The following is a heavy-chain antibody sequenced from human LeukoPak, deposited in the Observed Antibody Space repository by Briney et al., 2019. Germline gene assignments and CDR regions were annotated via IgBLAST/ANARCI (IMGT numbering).Heavy chain of an antibody. CDR3: ARDHGGINWFDP. J-gene: IGHJ5*02. D-gene: IGHD3-16*01. V-gene: IGHV4-39*07. CDR1: GGSISSSSYY. Sequence: SETLSLTCTVSGGSISSSSYYWGWIRQPPGKGLEWIGSIYYSGSTYYNPSLKSRVTISVDTSKNQFSLKLSSVTAADTAVYYCARDHGGINWFDPWGQGTLVTVSS. CDR2: IYYSGST.